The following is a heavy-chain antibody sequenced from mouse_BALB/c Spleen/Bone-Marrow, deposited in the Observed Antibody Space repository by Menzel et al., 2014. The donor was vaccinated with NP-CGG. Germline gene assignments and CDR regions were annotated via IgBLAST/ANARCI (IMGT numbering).Heavy chain of an antibody. Sequence: EVKLVESGGGLVQPGDSLRLSRATSGFTFSDFYMEWVRQPPGKRLEWIAASRNKAKYYTTEYSASVKGQFIVSRDTSQSVLYLQMNALRAEDTAIYYCARDVGYGNYFVYWGQGTLVTVSA. CDR3: ARDVGYGNYFVY. CDR1: GFTFSDFY. D-gene: IGHD2-10*02. J-gene: IGHJ3*01. CDR2: SRNKAKYYTT. V-gene: IGHV7-1*02.